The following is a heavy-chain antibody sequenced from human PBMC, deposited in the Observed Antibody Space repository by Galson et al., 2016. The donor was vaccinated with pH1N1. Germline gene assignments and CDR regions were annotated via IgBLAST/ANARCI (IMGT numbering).Heavy chain of an antibody. CDR1: GYRFPSSW. D-gene: IGHD4-17*01. J-gene: IGHJ3*02. V-gene: IGHV5-51*01. CDR3: ARQNDYGDYRGGACDI. Sequence: QSGAEVKKPGESLKISCKGSGYRFPSSWIGWVRQMPGKGLEWMGIIYLGGSLIRYRPSFQGQVTISAEKSVNIVYLQWVSLEASDTAMYYCARQNDYGDYRGGACDIWGQGTMVTVSS. CDR2: IYLGGSLI.